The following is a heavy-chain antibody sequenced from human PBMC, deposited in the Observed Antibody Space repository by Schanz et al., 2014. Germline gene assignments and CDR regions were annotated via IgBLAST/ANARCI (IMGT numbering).Heavy chain of an antibody. J-gene: IGHJ4*01. CDR1: GFTFSKYW. Sequence: EVQLVESGGGLVQPGGSLRLSCGGSGFTFSKYWMSWVRQAPGKGLEWVANIKQDGSEKYYVDAVKGRFTISRDNAKNSLYLQMNSLRAEDTAVYYCAREQIMAAAGLVDYWGRGTLVTVSS. CDR3: AREQIMAAAGLVDY. CDR2: IKQDGSEK. V-gene: IGHV3-7*05. D-gene: IGHD6-13*01.